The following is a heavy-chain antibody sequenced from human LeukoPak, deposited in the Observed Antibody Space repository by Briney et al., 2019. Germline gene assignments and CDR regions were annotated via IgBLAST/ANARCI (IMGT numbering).Heavy chain of an antibody. J-gene: IGHJ4*02. CDR2: MKQDGSDK. Sequence: GGSLRLSCAASGFTFSSYWMNWVRQAPGKGLEWVANMKQDGSDKYYVDSVKGRFTISRDNSKNSLYLQMNSLRAEDTAVYYCARGGQYSFYWGQGTLVTVSS. D-gene: IGHD5-18*01. CDR1: GFTFSSYW. V-gene: IGHV3-7*01. CDR3: ARGGQYSFY.